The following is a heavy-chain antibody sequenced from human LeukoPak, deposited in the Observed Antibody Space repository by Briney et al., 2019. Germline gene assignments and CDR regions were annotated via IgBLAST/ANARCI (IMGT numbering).Heavy chain of an antibody. CDR2: ISYDGSNK. Sequence: PGGSLRLSCAASGFTFSSYAMHWVRQAPGKGLEWVAVISYDGSNKYYADSVKGRFTISRDNSKNTLYLQMNSLRAEDTAVYYCATLIIAATDYFDYWGQGTLVTVSS. D-gene: IGHD6-13*01. J-gene: IGHJ4*02. V-gene: IGHV3-30*04. CDR3: ATLIIAATDYFDY. CDR1: GFTFSSYA.